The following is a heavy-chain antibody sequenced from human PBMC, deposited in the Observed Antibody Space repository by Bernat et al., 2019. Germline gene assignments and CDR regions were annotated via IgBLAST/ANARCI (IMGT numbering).Heavy chain of an antibody. CDR1: GFTFSSYS. CDR2: ISSSSSTI. D-gene: IGHD3-10*01. CDR3: AWSVSIIYYYYGMDV. V-gene: IGHV3-48*01. Sequence: EVQLVESGGGLVQPGGSLRLSCAASGFTFSSYSMNWVRQAPGKGLEWVSYISSSSSTIYYADSVKGRFTISRDNAKNSLYLQMNSLRAEDTAVYYCAWSVSIIYYYYGMDVWGQGTTVTVSS. J-gene: IGHJ6*02.